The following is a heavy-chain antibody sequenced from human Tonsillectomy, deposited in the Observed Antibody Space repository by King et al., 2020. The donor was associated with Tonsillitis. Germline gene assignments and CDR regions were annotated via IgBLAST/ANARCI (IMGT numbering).Heavy chain of an antibody. Sequence: VQLQQWGAGLLKPSETLSLTCAVYGGSFSGYYWSWIRQPPGKGLEWIGEINHSGSTNYNPSLKSRVTISVDTSKNQFSLKLSSVTAADTAVYYCARGITPVPTPFDYWGQGTLVTVSS. CDR3: ARGITPVPTPFDY. CDR1: GGSFSGYY. CDR2: INHSGST. J-gene: IGHJ4*02. D-gene: IGHD4-17*01. V-gene: IGHV4-34*01.